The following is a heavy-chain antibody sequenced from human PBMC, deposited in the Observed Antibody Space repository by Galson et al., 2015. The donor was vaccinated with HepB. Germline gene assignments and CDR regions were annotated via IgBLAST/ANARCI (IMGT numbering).Heavy chain of an antibody. CDR2: ISGSGGST. Sequence: SLRLSCAASGFTFSSYAMSWVRQAPGKGLEWVSAISGSGGSTYYADSVKGRFTISRDNAKNSLYLQMNSLRAEDTAVYYCARAGGYGDYGLVDYWGQGTLVTVSS. V-gene: IGHV3-23*01. CDR1: GFTFSSYA. J-gene: IGHJ4*02. CDR3: ARAGGYGDYGLVDY. D-gene: IGHD4-17*01.